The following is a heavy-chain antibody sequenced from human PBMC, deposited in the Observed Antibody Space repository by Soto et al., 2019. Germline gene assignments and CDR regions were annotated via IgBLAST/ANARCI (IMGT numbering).Heavy chain of an antibody. Sequence: GGSLRLSCAASGFTFSSYSMNWVRQAPGKGLEWVSVISGSTGKTYYADSVKGRFTISRDNSKNTLSLQMNSLRGEDTAVYFCAKNRGSGSPYYYNMEVWGQGTMVTVSS. CDR1: GFTFSSYS. D-gene: IGHD3-10*01. CDR3: AKNRGSGSPYYYNMEV. V-gene: IGHV3-23*01. J-gene: IGHJ6*02. CDR2: ISGSTGKT.